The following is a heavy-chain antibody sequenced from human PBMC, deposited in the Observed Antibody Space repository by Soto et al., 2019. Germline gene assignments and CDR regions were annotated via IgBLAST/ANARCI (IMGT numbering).Heavy chain of an antibody. V-gene: IGHV5-51*01. Sequence: HGESLKISCKGSGYTFITYWIGWVRQMPGKGLEWMGIIYPGDSDTRYSPSFQGQVTISADKSISTAYVQWNSLKASDTAMYYCARRYGGGFDFWGQGTMVTVSS. J-gene: IGHJ3*01. CDR3: ARRYGGGFDF. CDR2: IYPGDSDT. D-gene: IGHD3-16*01. CDR1: GYTFITYW.